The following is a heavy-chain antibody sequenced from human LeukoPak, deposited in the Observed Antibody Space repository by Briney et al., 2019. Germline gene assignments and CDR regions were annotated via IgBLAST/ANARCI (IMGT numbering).Heavy chain of an antibody. Sequence: SETLSLTCSVFGGSISNYYWSWIRQPPGKGLEWIGYAYYSGGTTYNPSLESRVTISVDTSKNQFSLKLNSVTAADTAVYYCATRGRGYTYGWYWGQGVLVTVSS. V-gene: IGHV4-59*01. CDR3: ATRGRGYTYGWY. CDR2: AYYSGGT. D-gene: IGHD5-18*01. CDR1: GGSISNYY. J-gene: IGHJ4*02.